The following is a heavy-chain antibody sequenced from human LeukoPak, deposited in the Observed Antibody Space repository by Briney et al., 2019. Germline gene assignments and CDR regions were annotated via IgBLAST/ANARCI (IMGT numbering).Heavy chain of an antibody. Sequence: PSETLSLTCTVSGGSISSYYWSWIRQPPGKGLEWIGSIYYSGSTYYNPSLKSRVTISVDTSKNQFSLKLSSVTAADTAVYYCAREGETRDPVDYWGQGTLVTVSS. CDR2: IYYSGST. J-gene: IGHJ4*02. CDR3: AREGETRDPVDY. V-gene: IGHV4-59*05. CDR1: GGSISSYY. D-gene: IGHD3-16*01.